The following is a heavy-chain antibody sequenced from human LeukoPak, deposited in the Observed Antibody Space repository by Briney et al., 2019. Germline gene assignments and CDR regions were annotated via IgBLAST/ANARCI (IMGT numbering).Heavy chain of an antibody. D-gene: IGHD1-26*01. CDR3: ARSVKQWELLRHYYYYMDV. CDR2: MNPNSGNT. V-gene: IGHV1-8*01. J-gene: IGHJ6*03. CDR1: GYTFTSYD. Sequence: APVKVSCKASGYTFTSYDINWVRQATGQGLEWMGWMNPNSGNTGYAQKFQGRVTMTRNTSISTAYMELSSLRSEDTAVYYCARSVKQWELLRHYYYYMDVWGKGTTVTISS.